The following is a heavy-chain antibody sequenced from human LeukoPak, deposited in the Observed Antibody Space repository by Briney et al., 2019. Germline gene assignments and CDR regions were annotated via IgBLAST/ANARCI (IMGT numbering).Heavy chain of an antibody. CDR1: GFTFSSYG. V-gene: IGHV3-30*18. CDR3: AKDPTDLLLGFDY. Sequence: HPGGSLRLSCAASGFTFSSYGMHWVRQAPGKGLEWVAVISYDGSNKYYADSVKGRFTISRDNSKNTLYLQMNSLRAEDTAVYYCAKDPTDLLLGFDYWGQGTLVTVSS. J-gene: IGHJ4*02. CDR2: ISYDGSNK. D-gene: IGHD3-10*01.